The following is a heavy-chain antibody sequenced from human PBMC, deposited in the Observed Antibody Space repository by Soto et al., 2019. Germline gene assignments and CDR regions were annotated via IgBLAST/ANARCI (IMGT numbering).Heavy chain of an antibody. D-gene: IGHD2-21*02. CDR3: ATSTALLSDYYYYGMDV. J-gene: IGHJ6*02. V-gene: IGHV1-24*01. Sequence: ASVKVSCKVSGYTLTELSMHWVRQAPGKGLEWMGGFDPEDGETIYAQKFQGRVTMTEDTSTDTAYMELSSLRSEDTAVYYCATSTALLSDYYYYGMDVWGQGTTVTVS. CDR1: GYTLTELS. CDR2: FDPEDGET.